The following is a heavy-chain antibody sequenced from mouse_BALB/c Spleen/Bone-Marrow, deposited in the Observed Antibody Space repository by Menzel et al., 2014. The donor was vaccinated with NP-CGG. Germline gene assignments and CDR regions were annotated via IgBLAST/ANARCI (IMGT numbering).Heavy chain of an antibody. CDR1: GLNIKDTY. V-gene: IGHV14-3*02. Sequence: AAAVKLSCTASGLNIKDTYMHWVKQRPEQGLEWIGRIDPANGNTKYDPKFQGKATITADTSSNTAYLQLSSLTSEDTAVYYCARWEYYAMDYWGQGTSVTVSS. CDR3: ARWEYYAMDY. J-gene: IGHJ4*01. D-gene: IGHD4-1*01. CDR2: IDPANGNT.